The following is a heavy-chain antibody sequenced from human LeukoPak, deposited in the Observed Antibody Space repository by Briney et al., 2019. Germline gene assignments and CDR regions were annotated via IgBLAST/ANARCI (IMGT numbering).Heavy chain of an antibody. CDR1: GYTFTGYY. Sequence: ASVKVSCKASGYTFTGYYMHWVRQAPGQGLEWMGWINPNSGGTNYAQKFQGWVTMTRDTSISTAYMELSRLRSDDTAVYYCAGGSSSGWYGHDYWGQGTLVTVSS. V-gene: IGHV1-2*04. CDR3: AGGSSSGWYGHDY. D-gene: IGHD6-19*01. CDR2: INPNSGGT. J-gene: IGHJ4*02.